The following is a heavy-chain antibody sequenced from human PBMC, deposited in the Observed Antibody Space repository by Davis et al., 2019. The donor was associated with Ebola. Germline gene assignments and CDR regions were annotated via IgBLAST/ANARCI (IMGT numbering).Heavy chain of an antibody. V-gene: IGHV3-7*01. J-gene: IGHJ4*02. CDR3: ARAAGMNTFYRGVGY. D-gene: IGHD2/OR15-2a*01. CDR1: GFIFTDYW. CDR2: IKQDGYEK. Sequence: GESLKISCAASGFIFTDYWMNWVRQAPGMGLEWVANIKQDGYEKYYVDSVKGRFTISRDNAKNSLFLQMNSLRAEDTAVYDCARAAGMNTFYRGVGYWGQGTLVTVSS.